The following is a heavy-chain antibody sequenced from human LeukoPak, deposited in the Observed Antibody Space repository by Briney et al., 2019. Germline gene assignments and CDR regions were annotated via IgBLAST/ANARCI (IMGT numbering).Heavy chain of an antibody. CDR3: AREAGSSSSLDF. Sequence: PGGSLRLSCAASGFTFRSYTMNWVRQAPGKGLEGVSSISSSSGYIYYADSLKGRFTISRDNAKNSLYLQVSSLRAEDTAVYYCAREAGSSSSLDFWGQGTLVTVSS. J-gene: IGHJ4*02. CDR2: ISSSSGYI. V-gene: IGHV3-21*01. CDR1: GFTFRSYT. D-gene: IGHD6-6*01.